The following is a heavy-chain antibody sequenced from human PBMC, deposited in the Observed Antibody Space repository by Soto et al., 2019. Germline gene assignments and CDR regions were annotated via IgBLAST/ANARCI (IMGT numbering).Heavy chain of an antibody. J-gene: IGHJ4*02. CDR1: GFTFSSYA. D-gene: IGHD3-16*01. CDR2: ISGSGGST. Sequence: TGGSLRLSCAASGFTFSSYAMSWVRQAPGEGVGWVSAISGSGGSTYYADSAKGRFTISRDNSKNTLYLQMNSLRAEDTAVYYCAKDEEGYDYIWGSYKPDYWGQGTLVTVSS. V-gene: IGHV3-23*01. CDR3: AKDEEGYDYIWGSYKPDY.